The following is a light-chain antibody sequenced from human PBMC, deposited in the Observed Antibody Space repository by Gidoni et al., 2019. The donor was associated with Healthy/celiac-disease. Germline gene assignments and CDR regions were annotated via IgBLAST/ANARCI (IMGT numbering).Light chain of an antibody. V-gene: IGKV1-5*03. CDR1: QSISSW. J-gene: IGKJ2*04. CDR3: QQYNSYPCS. Sequence: DTQITQSPSTLSASVGDRVTITCRASQSISSWLAWYQQKPGKAPKLLIYKASSLESGVPSRFSGSGSGTEFTLTISSLQPDDFATYYCQQYNSYPCSFGQGTKLEIK. CDR2: KAS.